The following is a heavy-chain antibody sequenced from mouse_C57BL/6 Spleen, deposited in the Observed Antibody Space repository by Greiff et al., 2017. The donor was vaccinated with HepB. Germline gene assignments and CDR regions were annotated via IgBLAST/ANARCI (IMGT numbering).Heavy chain of an antibody. Sequence: VQLQQSGAELVRPGASVKLSCKASGYTFTDYYINWVKQRPGQGLEWIARIYPGSGNTYYNEKFKGKATLTAEKSSSTAYMQLSSLTSEDSAVYCCARYSSGYDAMDYWGQGTSVTVSS. D-gene: IGHD3-2*02. CDR2: IYPGSGNT. J-gene: IGHJ4*01. CDR1: GYTFTDYY. V-gene: IGHV1-76*01. CDR3: ARYSSGYDAMDY.